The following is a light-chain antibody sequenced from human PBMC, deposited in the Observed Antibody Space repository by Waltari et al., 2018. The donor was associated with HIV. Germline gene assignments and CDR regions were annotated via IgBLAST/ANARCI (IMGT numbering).Light chain of an antibody. CDR1: QSVSSN. V-gene: IGKV3-15*01. J-gene: IGKJ1*01. Sequence: EIVLTQSPATLSLSPGERATLSCRASQSVSSNLAWYQHKPGQAPRLFIYGASTRATGIPARFSGSGSGTDFTLTISSLQSEDFAVYYCQQYSNWPRTFGQGTKVEIK. CDR3: QQYSNWPRT. CDR2: GAS.